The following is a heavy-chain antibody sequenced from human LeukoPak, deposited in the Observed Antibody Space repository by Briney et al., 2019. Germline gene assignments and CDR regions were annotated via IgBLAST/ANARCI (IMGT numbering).Heavy chain of an antibody. V-gene: IGHV3-33*01. CDR3: ARATPAGILTGYYFDY. J-gene: IGHJ4*02. CDR1: GFTVSSYG. Sequence: PGRSLRLSCAASGFTVSSYGMHWVRQAPGKGLEWVAVIWYDGSNKYYADSVKGRFTISRDNSKNTLYLQMNSLRAEDTAVYYCARATPAGILTGYYFDYWGQGTLVTVSS. D-gene: IGHD3-9*01. CDR2: IWYDGSNK.